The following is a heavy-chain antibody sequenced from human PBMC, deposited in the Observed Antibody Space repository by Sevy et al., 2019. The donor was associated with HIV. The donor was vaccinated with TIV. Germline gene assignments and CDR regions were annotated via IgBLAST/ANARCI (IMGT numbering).Heavy chain of an antibody. V-gene: IGHV3-21*01. D-gene: IGHD3-16*01. CDR1: GFTFTSYS. CDR2: ISSYSYI. Sequence: GGSLILSCEASGFTFTSYSMNWVRQAPGKGLEWVSSISSYSYISYAGSVKGRFTVSRDNAKNSLYLQMSSLRAEDMAVYYCARDGGNYFDYWGLGTLVTVSS. CDR3: ARDGGNYFDY. J-gene: IGHJ4*02.